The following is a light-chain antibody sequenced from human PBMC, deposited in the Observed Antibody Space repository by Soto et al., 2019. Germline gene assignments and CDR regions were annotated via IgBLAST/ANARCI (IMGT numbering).Light chain of an antibody. V-gene: IGLV2-14*01. CDR1: GRDVGAYNY. CDR3: SSFTTTYVYV. Sequence: QSVLTQPASVSGSPGQSIAIPCTGSGRDVGAYNYVSWYQQHPGKAPKLIIYEVSHRPSGVSTRFSASRSAYTALLTISGLQAEDEADYYCSSFTTTYVYVFGPGTKLTVL. J-gene: IGLJ1*01. CDR2: EVS.